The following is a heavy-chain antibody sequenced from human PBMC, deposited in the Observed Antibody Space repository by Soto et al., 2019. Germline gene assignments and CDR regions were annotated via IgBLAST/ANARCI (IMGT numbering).Heavy chain of an antibody. D-gene: IGHD4-17*01. CDR3: ASGIKYADYSTWFDP. V-gene: IGHV1-8*01. J-gene: IGHJ5*02. CDR2: INPNSGNT. CDR1: SED. Sequence: SEDIGGVRQVTEKRLEYLGWINPNSGNTGYVQKFKGRVTMTRNTSINTAYMELNSLRSEDTAVYFCASGIKYADYSTWFDPRGQPLLLSVPS.